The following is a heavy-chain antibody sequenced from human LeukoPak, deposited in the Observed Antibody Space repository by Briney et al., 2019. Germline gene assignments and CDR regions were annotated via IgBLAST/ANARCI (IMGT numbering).Heavy chain of an antibody. J-gene: IGHJ5*02. CDR3: ARDLASDNWFDP. Sequence: GGSLRLSCAASGFTVSSNYMSWVRQAPGKGLEWVSVIYSGGSTYYADSVKGRFTISRDNSKNTLYLQMNSLRAEDTAVYYCARDLASDNWFDPWGQGTLVTVSS. CDR2: IYSGGST. D-gene: IGHD3-16*01. CDR1: GFTVSSNY. V-gene: IGHV3-66*02.